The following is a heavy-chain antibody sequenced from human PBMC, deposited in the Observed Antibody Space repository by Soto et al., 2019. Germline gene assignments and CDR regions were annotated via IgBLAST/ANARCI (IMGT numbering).Heavy chain of an antibody. CDR3: ARFGHIVATILNSKPPTYSRPPMDV. V-gene: IGHV4-34*01. D-gene: IGHD5-12*01. CDR2: INDSGST. Sequence: SETRLTCAVYGGSFSTYYWSWIRQPPGKGLEWIGEINDSGSTNYNPSLKSRVTMSVDTSKNQFSLKLTSVTAADTAIYYCARFGHIVATILNSKPPTYSRPPMDVWGQGTTVTVSS. J-gene: IGHJ6*02. CDR1: GGSFSTYY.